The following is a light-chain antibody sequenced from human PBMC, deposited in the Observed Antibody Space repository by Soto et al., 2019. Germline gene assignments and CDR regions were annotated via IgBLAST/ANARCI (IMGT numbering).Light chain of an antibody. CDR1: QGISSY. CDR2: AVS. J-gene: IGKJ4*01. CDR3: PQLNSYRLT. V-gene: IGKV1-9*01. Sequence: DIQLTQSPSFLSASVGDRVTITCRASQGISSYFAWYQQKPGKAPKLLIYAVSTLQSGVTSRFSGSASGTEFTLTSSSLQPEDFATYYSPQLNSYRLTFGGGTKVEIK.